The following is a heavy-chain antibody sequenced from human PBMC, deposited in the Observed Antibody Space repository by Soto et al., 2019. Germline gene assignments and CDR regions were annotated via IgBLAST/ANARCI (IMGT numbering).Heavy chain of an antibody. V-gene: IGHV3-23*01. Sequence: GGSLRLSCAASGFTFSSYAMSWVRQAPGKGLEWVSAISGSGGSTYYADSVKGRFTISRDNSKNTLYLQMNSLRAEDTAVYYYAKDDFWSGYFDYWGQGTLVTVSS. D-gene: IGHD3-3*01. CDR3: AKDDFWSGYFDY. CDR2: ISGSGGST. J-gene: IGHJ4*02. CDR1: GFTFSSYA.